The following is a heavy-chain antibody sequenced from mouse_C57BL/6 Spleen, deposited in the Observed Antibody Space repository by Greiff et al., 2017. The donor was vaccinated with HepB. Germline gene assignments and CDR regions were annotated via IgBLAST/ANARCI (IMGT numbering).Heavy chain of an antibody. J-gene: IGHJ1*03. V-gene: IGHV5-4*01. Sequence: EVQLVESGGGLVKPGGSLKLSCAASGFTFSSYAMSWVRQTPEKRLEWVATISDGGSYTYYPDNVKGRFTISRDNAKNNLYLQMSHLKSEDTAMYYCAREGGHWYFDVWGTGTTVTVSS. CDR3: AREGGHWYFDV. CDR2: ISDGGSYT. CDR1: GFTFSSYA.